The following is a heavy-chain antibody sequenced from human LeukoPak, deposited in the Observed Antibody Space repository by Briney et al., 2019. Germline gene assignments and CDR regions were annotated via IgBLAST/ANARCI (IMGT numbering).Heavy chain of an antibody. CDR2: ISSSSSYI. V-gene: IGHV3-21*01. Sequence: GGSLRLSCAASGFTFSNYWIHWVRQAPGKGLEWVSSISSSSSYIYYADSVKGRFTISRDNAKNSLYLQMNSLRAEDTAVYYCARDIYYDSSGYYVYWGQGTLVTVSS. J-gene: IGHJ4*02. D-gene: IGHD3-22*01. CDR1: GFTFSNYW. CDR3: ARDIYYDSSGYYVY.